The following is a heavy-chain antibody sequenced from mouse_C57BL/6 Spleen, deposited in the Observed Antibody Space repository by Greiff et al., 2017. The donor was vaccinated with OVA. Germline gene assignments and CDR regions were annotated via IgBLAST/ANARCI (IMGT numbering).Heavy chain of an antibody. CDR2: IYPGSGGT. CDR1: GYAFTSYL. Sequence: QVQLQQSGAELARPGTSVKVSCKASGYAFTSYLIEWVKQRPGQGLEWIGEIYPGSGGTNYNEKFKGKATLTADKYSSTAYMQLRSLTSEDSAVYFCARRKNSNYDAMDYWGQGTSVTVSA. CDR3: ARRKNSNYDAMDY. V-gene: IGHV1-54*01. J-gene: IGHJ4*01. D-gene: IGHD2-5*01.